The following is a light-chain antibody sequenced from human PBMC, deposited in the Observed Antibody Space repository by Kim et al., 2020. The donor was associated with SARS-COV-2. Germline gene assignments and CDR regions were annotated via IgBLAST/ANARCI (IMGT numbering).Light chain of an antibody. V-gene: IGLV3-1*01. J-gene: IGLJ3*02. CDR2: QNY. CDR3: QAWDFNRV. Sequence: SVSTGETATFPCSGDNLGNKYICWYQQKSGQSPVLVIYQNYKRPSGIPERFSGSNSGNTATLTISGTQAMDEADYYCQAWDFNRVFGRGTQLTVL. CDR1: NLGNKY.